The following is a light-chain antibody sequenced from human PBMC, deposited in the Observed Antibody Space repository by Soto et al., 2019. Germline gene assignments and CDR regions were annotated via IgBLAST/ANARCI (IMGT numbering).Light chain of an antibody. J-gene: IGKJ4*01. CDR1: QSVGYH. Sequence: PGERATLSCRASQSVGYHLAWYQQKPGQAPRLLIYDASNRATGIPARFSGSGSGTDFTLAISSLEPEDFAVYCCQQRSNWPPVTFGGGTKVEIK. CDR2: DAS. CDR3: QQRSNWPPVT. V-gene: IGKV3-11*01.